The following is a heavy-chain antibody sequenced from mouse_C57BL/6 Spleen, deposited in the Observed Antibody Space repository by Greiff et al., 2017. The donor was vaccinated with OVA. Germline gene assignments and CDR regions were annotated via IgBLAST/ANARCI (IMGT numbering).Heavy chain of an antibody. J-gene: IGHJ3*01. D-gene: IGHD3-2*02. CDR1: GYTFTSYW. Sequence: VQLQQPGAELVRPGSSVKLSCKASGYTFTSYWMHWVKQRPIQGLEWIGNIDPSDSETHYNQKFKDKATLTVDKSSSTAYMQLSSLTSEDSAVYYCASEGTAQATAYWGQGTLVTVSA. V-gene: IGHV1-52*01. CDR2: IDPSDSET. CDR3: ASEGTAQATAY.